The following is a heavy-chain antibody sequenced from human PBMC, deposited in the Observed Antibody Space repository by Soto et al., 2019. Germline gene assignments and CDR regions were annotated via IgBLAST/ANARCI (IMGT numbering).Heavy chain of an antibody. D-gene: IGHD6-19*01. CDR2: IYPGDSDT. Sequence: GESLKISCKGSGYSFTSYWIGWVRQMPGKGLEWMGIIYPGDSDTRYSPSFQGQVTISADKSISTAYLQWSSLKASDTAMYYCARPKSSGWYSKYYFDYWGQGTLVTVSS. CDR3: ARPKSSGWYSKYYFDY. V-gene: IGHV5-51*01. CDR1: GYSFTSYW. J-gene: IGHJ4*02.